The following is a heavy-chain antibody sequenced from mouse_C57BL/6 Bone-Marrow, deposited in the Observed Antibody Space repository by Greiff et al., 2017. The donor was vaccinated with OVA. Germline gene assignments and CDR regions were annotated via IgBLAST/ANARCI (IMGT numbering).Heavy chain of an antibody. CDR3: ARFYWGAMDY. V-gene: IGHV14-3*01. CDR1: GFTIKNTY. J-gene: IGHJ4*01. CDR2: IDPANGNT. D-gene: IGHD2-1*01. Sequence: VQLQQSVAELVRPGASVKLSCTASGFTIKNTYMHWVKQRPEQGLEWIGRIDPANGNTKYAPKFQGKATITADTSSNTAYLQLSSLTSEDTAIYYCARFYWGAMDYWGQGTSVTVSS.